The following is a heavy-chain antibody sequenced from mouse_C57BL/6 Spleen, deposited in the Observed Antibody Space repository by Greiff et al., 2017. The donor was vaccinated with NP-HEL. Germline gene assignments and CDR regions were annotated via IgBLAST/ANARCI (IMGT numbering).Heavy chain of an antibody. D-gene: IGHD1-1*01. CDR1: GFTFSSYA. CDR2: ISDGGSYI. CDR3: ARVGSRGAWFAY. V-gene: IGHV5-4*01. J-gene: IGHJ3*01. Sequence: EVHLVESGGGLVKPGGSLKLSCAASGFTFSSYAMSWVRQTPEKRLEWVATISDGGSYIYYPDNVKGRFTLSRDNAKNNLYLQMSHLKSEDTAMYYCARVGSRGAWFAYWGQGTMVTVSA.